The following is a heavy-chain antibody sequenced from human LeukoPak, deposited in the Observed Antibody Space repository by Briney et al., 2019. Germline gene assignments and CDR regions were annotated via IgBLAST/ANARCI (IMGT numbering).Heavy chain of an antibody. J-gene: IGHJ6*03. V-gene: IGHV4-61*01. D-gene: IGHD1-1*01. CDR1: GGSISSSSYY. Sequence: SETLSLTCTVSGGSISSSSYYWSWIRQPPGKGLEWIGYIYYSGSTNYNSSLKSRVTISVDTSKNQFSLKLSSVTAADTAVYYCARGGAMGTYYYYMDVWGKGTTVTISS. CDR2: IYYSGST. CDR3: ARGGAMGTYYYYMDV.